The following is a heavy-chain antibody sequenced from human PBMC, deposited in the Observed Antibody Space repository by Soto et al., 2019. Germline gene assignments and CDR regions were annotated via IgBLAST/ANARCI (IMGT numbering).Heavy chain of an antibody. J-gene: IGHJ4*02. CDR1: GGSFSGYY. CDR3: ARGPPSISSSPDFDY. D-gene: IGHD6-6*01. Sequence: KTSETLSLTCAVYGGSFSGYYWSWIRQPPGKGLEWIGEINHSGSTNYNPSLKSRVTISVDTSKNQFSLKLSSVTAADTAVYYCARGPPSISSSPDFDYWGQGTLVTVSS. CDR2: INHSGST. V-gene: IGHV4-34*01.